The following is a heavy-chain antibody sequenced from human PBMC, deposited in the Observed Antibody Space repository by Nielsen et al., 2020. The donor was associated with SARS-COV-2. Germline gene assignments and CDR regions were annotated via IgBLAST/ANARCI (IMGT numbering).Heavy chain of an antibody. J-gene: IGHJ5*02. CDR2: ISGSGGGT. Sequence: GGSLTLSCAASGFTFINAWMSWVRQAPGKGLEWVSTISGSGGGTYYADSVKGRFSISRDNSKNTLYLQMNSLRAEDTALYYCAKEGNSGSDYDHWGQGTLVTVSS. CDR1: GFTFINAW. V-gene: IGHV3-23*01. D-gene: IGHD1-26*01. CDR3: AKEGNSGSDYDH.